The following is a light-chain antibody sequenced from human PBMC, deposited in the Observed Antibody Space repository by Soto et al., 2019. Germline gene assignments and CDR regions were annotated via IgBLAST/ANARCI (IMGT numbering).Light chain of an antibody. CDR3: MQGAHWPPT. Sequence: VVMTQSPPSLPVTLGQPASISCRSSQSVVYSDGNANLNWFQQRPGQSPRRLIYTVSNRDSGGQDRLSGDGSGTDFTLKISRVEAEDVGIYYCMQGAHWPPTFGQGTKVEI. CDR1: QSVVYSDGNAN. V-gene: IGKV2-30*01. J-gene: IGKJ1*01. CDR2: TVS.